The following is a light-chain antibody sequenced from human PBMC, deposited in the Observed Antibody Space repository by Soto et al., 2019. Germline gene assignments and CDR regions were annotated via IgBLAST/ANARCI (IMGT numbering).Light chain of an antibody. CDR1: QRLSSSS. CDR2: GAS. J-gene: IGKJ5*01. V-gene: IGKV3-20*01. CDR3: QQSSSSPIT. Sequence: EIVLTQSPGTLSLSPGERAALSCRASQRLSSSSLAWYQQKPGHGPRLLIYGASRRATGIPDRFSATESGTDFTLTISSLEPEDFAVYYCQQSSSSPITFGQGTRLDIK.